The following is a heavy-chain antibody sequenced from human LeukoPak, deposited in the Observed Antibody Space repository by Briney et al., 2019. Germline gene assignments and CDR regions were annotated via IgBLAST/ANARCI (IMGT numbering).Heavy chain of an antibody. D-gene: IGHD7-27*01. CDR1: GGSISSGTYY. Sequence: NSSETLSLXCTVSGGSISSGTYYWSWIRQPAGKGLEWIGRIYTGGSPKYNPSLKSRVTISLDTSKNQFSLKLSSVTAADTAVYYCATVNWGNQNWYFDLWGRGTLVTVSS. CDR2: IYTGGSP. CDR3: ATVNWGNQNWYFDL. V-gene: IGHV4-61*02. J-gene: IGHJ2*01.